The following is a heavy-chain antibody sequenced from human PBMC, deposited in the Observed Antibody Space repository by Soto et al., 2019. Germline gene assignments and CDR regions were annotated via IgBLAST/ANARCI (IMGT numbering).Heavy chain of an antibody. CDR3: AREWELHDAFDI. J-gene: IGHJ3*02. Sequence: GGSLRLSCAASGFTFRNYGMNWVRQAPGKGLEWVSYIGIGSSTKYYADSVKGRFTISRDNAKNSLYLQMNSLRAEDTAVYYCAREWELHDAFDIWGQGTMVTVSS. V-gene: IGHV3-48*01. D-gene: IGHD1-26*01. CDR1: GFTFRNYG. CDR2: IGIGSSTK.